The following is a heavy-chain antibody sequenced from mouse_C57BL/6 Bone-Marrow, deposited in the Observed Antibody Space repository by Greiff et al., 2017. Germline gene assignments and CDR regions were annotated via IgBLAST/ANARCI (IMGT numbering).Heavy chain of an antibody. V-gene: IGHV5-6*01. D-gene: IGHD1-1*01. CDR2: ISSGGSYT. J-gene: IGHJ2*01. CDR3: ARLGYYGSSPDY. CDR1: GFTFSSYG. Sequence: EVQLQQSGGDLVKPGGSLKLSCAASGFTFSSYGMSWVRQTPDKRLEWVATISSGGSYTYYPDSVKGRFTISRDNAKNTLYLQMSSLKSEDTAMXYCARLGYYGSSPDYWGQGTTLTVSS.